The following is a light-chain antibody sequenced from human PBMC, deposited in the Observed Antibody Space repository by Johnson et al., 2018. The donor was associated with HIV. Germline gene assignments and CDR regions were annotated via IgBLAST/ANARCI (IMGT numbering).Light chain of an antibody. CDR1: SSDMGNYA. V-gene: IGLV1-51*01. CDR2: DNN. Sequence: QSVLTQPPSVSAAPGQKVTISCSGSSSDMGNYAVSWYQQLPGTAPKLLIYDNNKRPSGIPDRFSGSKSGTSATLGITGLQTGAEADYYCGIWGSSLSAYVFGTGTKVTVL. J-gene: IGLJ1*01. CDR3: GIWGSSLSAYV.